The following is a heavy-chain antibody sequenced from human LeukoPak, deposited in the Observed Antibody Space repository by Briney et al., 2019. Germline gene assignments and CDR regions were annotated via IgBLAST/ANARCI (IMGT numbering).Heavy chain of an antibody. CDR2: INHSGSV. CDR3: ARRGYCDRTTCDKTLDY. Sequence: PSETLSLTCAVYGGSFSVYYWTWIRQPPGKGLEWIGEINHSGSVNYNPSLKSRVTISVDTSKNQFSLKLICVTAADTAVYYCARRGYCDRTTCDKTLDYWDQGTRVTVSS. D-gene: IGHD2-2*02. J-gene: IGHJ4*02. CDR1: GGSFSVYY. V-gene: IGHV4-34*01.